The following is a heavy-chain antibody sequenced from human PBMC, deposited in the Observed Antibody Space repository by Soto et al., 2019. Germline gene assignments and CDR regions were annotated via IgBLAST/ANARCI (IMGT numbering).Heavy chain of an antibody. J-gene: IGHJ4*02. V-gene: IGHV1-3*01. D-gene: IGHD7-27*01. CDR1: GYTFTSYA. CDR3: AGGGLGGGGALDY. Sequence: QVQLVQSGAEVKKPGASVKVSCKASGYTFTSYAMHWVRQAPGQRLEWMGWINAGNGNTKYSQKFQGRGTINRDTSARTAYMELRSLGSEETAVYYCAGGGLGGGGALDYWGQGTLVTVSS. CDR2: INAGNGNT.